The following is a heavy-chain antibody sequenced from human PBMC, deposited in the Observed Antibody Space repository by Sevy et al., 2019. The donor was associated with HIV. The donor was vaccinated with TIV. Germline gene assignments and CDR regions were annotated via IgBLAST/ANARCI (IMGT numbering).Heavy chain of an antibody. D-gene: IGHD3-22*01. J-gene: IGHJ4*02. V-gene: IGHV1-18*01. CDR1: GYTFTSYG. Sequence: ASVKVSCKASGYTFTSYGISWVRQAPGQGLEWMGWISAYNGNTNYAQKLQGRVTMTTDTSTSTAYMELRSLRSDDTAVYYCARRSGYYDSSGYSFDYWDQGTLVTVSS. CDR3: ARRSGYYDSSGYSFDY. CDR2: ISAYNGNT.